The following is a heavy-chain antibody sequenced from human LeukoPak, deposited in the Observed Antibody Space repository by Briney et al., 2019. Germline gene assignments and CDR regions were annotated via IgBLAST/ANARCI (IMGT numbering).Heavy chain of an antibody. CDR3: ARGGPSRGSGFYYFDY. J-gene: IGHJ4*02. CDR1: GYTFTGYY. Sequence: ASVKVSCKASGYTFTGYYMHWLRQAPGQGLEWMGWLNPSSGGTNYAQKFQGRVTVTRDTSISTAYMDLSRLTSDDTALYYCARGGPSRGSGFYYFDYWGQGTLVTVSS. CDR2: LNPSSGGT. V-gene: IGHV1-2*02. D-gene: IGHD3-3*01.